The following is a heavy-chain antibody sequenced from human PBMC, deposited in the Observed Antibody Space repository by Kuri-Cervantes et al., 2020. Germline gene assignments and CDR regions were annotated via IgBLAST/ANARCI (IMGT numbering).Heavy chain of an antibody. D-gene: IGHD1-26*01. CDR1: GFTLSSYG. J-gene: IGHJ4*02. V-gene: IGHV3-30*18. CDR3: AKSAVGATNAELDY. Sequence: LSLTCAASGFTLSSYGMRWVRQAPGKGLEWVAVISYDGSNKYYADSVKGRFTISRDNSKNTLYLQMNSLRAEDTALYYCAKSAVGATNAELDYWGQGTLVTVSS. CDR2: ISYDGSNK.